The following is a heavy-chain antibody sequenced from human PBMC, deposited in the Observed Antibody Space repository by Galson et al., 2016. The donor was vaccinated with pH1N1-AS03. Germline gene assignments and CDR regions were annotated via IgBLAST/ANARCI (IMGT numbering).Heavy chain of an antibody. CDR3: TRVIDIFDHLYYYAMDV. J-gene: IGHJ6*02. V-gene: IGHV3-30*07. CDR2: ISYDGGKK. Sequence: SLRLSCAASGFIFTTYAMNWVRQAPGKGLEWVSLISYDGGKKSYAESVKGRFTISRDNSNNTLYLQMNSLRAEDTAIYYCTRVIDIFDHLYYYAMDVWGQGTTVIVSS. CDR1: GFIFTTYA. D-gene: IGHD3-9*01.